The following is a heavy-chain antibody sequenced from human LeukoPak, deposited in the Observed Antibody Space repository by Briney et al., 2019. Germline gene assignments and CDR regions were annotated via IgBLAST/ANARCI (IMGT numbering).Heavy chain of an antibody. V-gene: IGHV3-53*01. CDR3: AREGYYDSSGPYYFDY. CDR1: GFTVSSNY. J-gene: IGHJ4*02. D-gene: IGHD3-22*01. CDR2: IYSGGST. Sequence: PGGSLRLSCAASGFTVSSNYMSWVRQAPGKGLEWVSVIYSGGSTYYADSVKGRFTISRDNSKNTLYLQMNSLRAEDTAVYYCAREGYYDSSGPYYFDYWGQGTLVTVSS.